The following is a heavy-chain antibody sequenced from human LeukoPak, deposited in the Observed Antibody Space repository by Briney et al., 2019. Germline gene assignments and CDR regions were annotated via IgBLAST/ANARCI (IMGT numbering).Heavy chain of an antibody. CDR1: GFTFSGYA. Sequence: GGSLRLSCAASGFTFSGYAMSWVRQAPGKGLEWVSAISGSGGSTYYADSVKGRFTISRDNSKNTLYLQMNSLRAEDTAVYYCAKNYGDYLYFDYWGQGTLVTVSS. V-gene: IGHV3-23*01. CDR2: ISGSGGST. J-gene: IGHJ4*02. CDR3: AKNYGDYLYFDY. D-gene: IGHD4-17*01.